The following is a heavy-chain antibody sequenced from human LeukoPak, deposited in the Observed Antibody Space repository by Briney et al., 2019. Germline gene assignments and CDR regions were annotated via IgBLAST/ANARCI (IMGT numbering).Heavy chain of an antibody. V-gene: IGHV1-24*01. D-gene: IGHD3-3*01. CDR1: GYTLTELS. Sequence: ASVKVSCKVSGYTLTELSMHGVRQAPGKGLEWIGGFDPEDGETIYAQKFQGRVTMTEDTSTDTAYMELSSLRSEDTAVYYCATMDNLRFLEWLSRGYYGMDVWGQGTTVTVSS. CDR3: ATMDNLRFLEWLSRGYYGMDV. CDR2: FDPEDGET. J-gene: IGHJ6*02.